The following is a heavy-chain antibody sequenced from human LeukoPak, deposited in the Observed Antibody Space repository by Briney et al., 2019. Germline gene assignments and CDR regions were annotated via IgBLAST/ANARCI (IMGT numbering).Heavy chain of an antibody. CDR3: AKDAHRGFDYSNSLEH. CDR2: IWSDATNE. J-gene: IGHJ5*02. V-gene: IGHV3-33*06. Sequence: PGTSLRLSCVASGFTFSHFAMHWVRQAPGKGLEWVAVIWSDATNEYYADSVKGRFTISRDNFKRTVSLEMNSLRAEDTAVYYCAKDAHRGFDYSNSLEHWGQGSLVIVSS. CDR1: GFTFSHFA. D-gene: IGHD4-11*01.